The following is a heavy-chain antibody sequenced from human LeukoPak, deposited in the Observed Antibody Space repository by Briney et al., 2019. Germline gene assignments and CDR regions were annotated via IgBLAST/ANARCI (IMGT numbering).Heavy chain of an antibody. Sequence: PGGSLRLSCAACGFIFSDHHMLWIGQAPGKGLEWVSYISNSGCTIYYADSVKGRFTISRDNAENSLYLQMNSLRAEDTAVYYCARIRATRADYSYYMVVLGKGTTVTVSS. CDR1: GFIFSDHH. D-gene: IGHD6-6*01. J-gene: IGHJ6*03. CDR2: ISNSGCTI. V-gene: IGHV3-11*04. CDR3: ARIRATRADYSYYMVV.